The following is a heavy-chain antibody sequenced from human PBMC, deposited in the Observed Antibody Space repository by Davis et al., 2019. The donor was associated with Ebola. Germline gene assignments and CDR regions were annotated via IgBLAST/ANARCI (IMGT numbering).Heavy chain of an antibody. CDR3: ARPRYITIFGVVHGMDV. V-gene: IGHV4-34*01. D-gene: IGHD3-3*01. J-gene: IGHJ6*02. CDR2: INHSGST. CDR1: GGSFSGYY. Sequence: SETLSLTCAVYGGSFSGYYWSWIRQPPGKGLEWIGEINHSGSTNYNPSFKSRVTISVDTSKNQFSLKLSSVTAADTAVYYCARPRYITIFGVVHGMDVWGQGTTVTVSS.